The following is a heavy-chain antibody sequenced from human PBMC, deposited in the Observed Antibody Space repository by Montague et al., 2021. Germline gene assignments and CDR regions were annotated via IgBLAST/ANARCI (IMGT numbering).Heavy chain of an antibody. D-gene: IGHD1-26*01. CDR1: GDSMNTYK. CDR3: AREWSAFDF. J-gene: IGHJ3*01. CDR2: IYSSGNT. V-gene: IGHV4-59*01. Sequence: SETLSLMCTVSGDSMNTYKWNWIRQPPGKGLEWIGYIYSSGNTNYNPSLKSRVTISVDTSRNQFSLEVRSVTAADTAKYYCAREWSAFDFWGQGIMVTVSS.